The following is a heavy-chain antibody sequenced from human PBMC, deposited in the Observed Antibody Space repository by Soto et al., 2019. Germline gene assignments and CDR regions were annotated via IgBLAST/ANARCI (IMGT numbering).Heavy chain of an antibody. CDR2: ISGSGGST. CDR3: AKKTGTYYYYYGMDV. D-gene: IGHD1-1*01. CDR1: GFTFSGYA. V-gene: IGHV3-23*01. J-gene: IGHJ6*02. Sequence: TGGSLRLSCAASGFTFSGYAMSWVRQAPGKGLEWVSAISGSGGSTYYADSVKGRFTISRDNSKNTLYLQMNSLRAEDTAVYYCAKKTGTYYYYYGMDVWGQGTTATVSS.